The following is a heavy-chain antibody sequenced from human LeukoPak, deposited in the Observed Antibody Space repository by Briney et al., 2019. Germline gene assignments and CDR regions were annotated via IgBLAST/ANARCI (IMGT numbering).Heavy chain of an antibody. CDR1: GFTSSSYG. D-gene: IGHD6-25*01. CDR2: ISYDGSNK. J-gene: IGHJ4*02. V-gene: IGHV3-30*03. Sequence: AGGSLRLSCAASGFTSSSYGMHWVRQAPGKGLEWVAVISYDGSNKYYADSVKGRFTISRDNSRNTLYLQMNSLRAEDTAVYYCARVRLHFDYWGQGTLVTVSS. CDR3: ARVRLHFDY.